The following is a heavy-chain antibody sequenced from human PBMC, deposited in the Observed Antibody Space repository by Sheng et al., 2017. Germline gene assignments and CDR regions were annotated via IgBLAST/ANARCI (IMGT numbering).Heavy chain of an antibody. D-gene: IGHD1-26*01. Sequence: QVQLQESGPGLVKPSETLSLTCTVSGYSISSGYYWGWIRQPPGKGLEWIGSIYHSGSTYYNPSLKNRVTISVDTSKNQFSLKLSSVTAADTAVYYCARVVGATPLDYWGQGTLVTVSS. CDR1: GYSISSGYY. J-gene: IGHJ4*02. CDR3: ARVVGATPLDY. V-gene: IGHV4-38-2*02. CDR2: IYHSGST.